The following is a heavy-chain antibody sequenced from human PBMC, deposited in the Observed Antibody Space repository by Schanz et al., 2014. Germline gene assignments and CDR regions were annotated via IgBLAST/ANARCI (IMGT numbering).Heavy chain of an antibody. CDR1: GFTFSRYA. J-gene: IGHJ6*02. CDR3: VKDLQRELLRDDHYYGMDV. V-gene: IGHV3-23*01. D-gene: IGHD1-26*01. Sequence: EVQLLESGGGPVEPGGSLRLSCAASGFTFSRYAMSWVRQAPGKGLEWVAAVSGGGGSTYYADSVKGRCTISRDNSKNTMYLQMNSLRAEDTAVYYCVKDLQRELLRDDHYYGMDVWGQGTTVTVSS. CDR2: VSGGGGST.